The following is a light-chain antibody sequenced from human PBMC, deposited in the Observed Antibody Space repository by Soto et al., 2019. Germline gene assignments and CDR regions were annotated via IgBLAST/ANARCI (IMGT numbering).Light chain of an antibody. CDR1: QGIGVY. CDR2: AAS. Sequence: DIQMTQSPSSLSASFGDRVTITCRASQGIGVYLAWFQQKPGNAPKLLIYAASTLQSGVPSRFSGSGSGTDFTLTISSLQPEDDATYYCQKYISAPLSFGGGTKVDIK. V-gene: IGKV1-27*01. J-gene: IGKJ4*01. CDR3: QKYISAPLS.